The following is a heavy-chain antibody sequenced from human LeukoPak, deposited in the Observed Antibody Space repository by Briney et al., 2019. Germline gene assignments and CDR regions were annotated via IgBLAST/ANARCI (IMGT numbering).Heavy chain of an antibody. CDR3: AKPGLYGSGSSDAFDI. Sequence: GGSLRLSCAASGFTFSSYAMSWVRQAPGKGLEWVSAISGSGGSTYYADSVKGRFTISRDNSKNTLYLQMNSLRAEDTAVYYCAKPGLYGSGSSDAFDIWGQGTMVTVSS. CDR2: ISGSGGST. CDR1: GFTFSSYA. V-gene: IGHV3-23*01. J-gene: IGHJ3*02. D-gene: IGHD3-10*01.